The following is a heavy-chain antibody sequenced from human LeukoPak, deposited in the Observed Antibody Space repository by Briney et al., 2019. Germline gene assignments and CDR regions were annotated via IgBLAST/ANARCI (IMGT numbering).Heavy chain of an antibody. V-gene: IGHV3-48*01. CDR2: ISSSSGSTI. J-gene: IGHJ6*04. CDR3: AELGITMIGGV. Sequence: GGSLRLSCAASGFIFSTYSMNWVRQAPGKGMEWISYISSSSGSTIYYSHSVKGRFTISRDNAKNSLYLQVNSLGAEDTAVYYCAELGITMIGGVWGKGTTVTISS. CDR1: GFIFSTYS. D-gene: IGHD3-10*02.